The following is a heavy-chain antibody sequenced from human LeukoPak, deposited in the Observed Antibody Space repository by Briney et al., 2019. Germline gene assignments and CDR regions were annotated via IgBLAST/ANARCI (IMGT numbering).Heavy chain of an antibody. CDR3: ARGGNYWPQWWFDP. CDR1: GGSISTSY. CDR2: IYYTGSI. Sequence: SETLSLTCTVSGGSISTSYWSWIRQPPGKGLEWIGYIYYTGSISYNPSLKSRVTMSLDASKNQFSLELNSVTPADTAVYYCARGGNYWPQWWFDPWGRGTLVSVSS. J-gene: IGHJ5*02. V-gene: IGHV4-59*01. D-gene: IGHD1-26*01.